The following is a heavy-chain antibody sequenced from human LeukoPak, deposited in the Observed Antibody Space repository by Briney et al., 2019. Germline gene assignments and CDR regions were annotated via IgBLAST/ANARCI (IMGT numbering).Heavy chain of an antibody. CDR2: INHSGST. D-gene: IGHD3-10*01. CDR3: ARDEAHPSTYCYGSGSYYARLDI. J-gene: IGHJ3*02. V-gene: IGHV4-34*01. CDR1: GGSFSGYY. Sequence: PSETLSLTCAVYGGSFSGYYWSWIRQPPGKGLEWIGEINHSGSTNYNPSLKSRVTISVDTSKNQFSLKLSSVTAADTAVYYCARDEAHPSTYCYGSGSYYARLDIWGQGAMVTVSS.